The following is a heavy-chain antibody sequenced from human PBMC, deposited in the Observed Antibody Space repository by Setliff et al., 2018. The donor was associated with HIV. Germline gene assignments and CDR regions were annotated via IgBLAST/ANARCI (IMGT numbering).Heavy chain of an antibody. V-gene: IGHV3-11*04. CDR1: GFTLGGHF. D-gene: IGHD7-27*01. Sequence: LRLSCADSGFTLGGHFMSWIRQAPGKGPEWVSYIGYSGTPIYYADSVKGRFTISRDNAENSLFLQMNSLRVEDTAVYYCARHWGNAFDIWGQGTMVTVSS. J-gene: IGHJ3*02. CDR3: ARHWGNAFDI. CDR2: IGYSGTPI.